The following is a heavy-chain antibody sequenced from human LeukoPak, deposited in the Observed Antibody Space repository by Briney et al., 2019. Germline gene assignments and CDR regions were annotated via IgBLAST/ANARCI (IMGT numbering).Heavy chain of an antibody. D-gene: IGHD6-19*01. J-gene: IGHJ3*02. CDR2: ISAYNGNT. CDR1: GYTFTSYG. CDR3: ARDRVKYSGGWSPLRNDAFDI. Sequence: GASVKVSCKASGYTFTSYGISWVRQAPGQGLEWMGWISAYNGNTNYAQKLQGRVTMTTDTSTSTAYMELRSLRSDDTAVYYCARDRVKYSGGWSPLRNDAFDIWGQGTMVTVSS. V-gene: IGHV1-18*01.